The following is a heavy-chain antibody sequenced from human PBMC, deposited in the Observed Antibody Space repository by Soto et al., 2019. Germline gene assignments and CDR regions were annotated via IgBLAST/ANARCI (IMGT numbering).Heavy chain of an antibody. J-gene: IGHJ4*02. V-gene: IGHV1-18*01. CDR3: ATDSPPPRE. CDR2: ISAYNGNT. CDR1: GYTSTSYG. Sequence: QVQLVQSGAEVKKPGASVKVSCKASGYTSTSYGISWVRQAPGQGLEGMGWISAYNGNTNDAQKLQGRVTMTTDTSTSTAYTELRSLGSDDTAVYYCATDSPPPREWGQGTLVTVSS.